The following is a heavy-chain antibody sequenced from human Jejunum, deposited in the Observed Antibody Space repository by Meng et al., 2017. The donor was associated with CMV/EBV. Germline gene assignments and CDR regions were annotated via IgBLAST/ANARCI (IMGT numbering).Heavy chain of an antibody. CDR2: INYSERT. CDR3: ARGYLGFCTSSTCLPNP. J-gene: IGHJ5*02. CDR1: GSLGGYN. D-gene: IGHD2-2*01. Sequence: GSLGGYNWSWVRQSPEKGLEWIGEINYSERTFYNPSLKSRASISVDTSKSQFSLRLSSVTAADTAVYFCARGYLGFCTSSTCLPNPWGQGTLVTVSS. V-gene: IGHV4-34*01.